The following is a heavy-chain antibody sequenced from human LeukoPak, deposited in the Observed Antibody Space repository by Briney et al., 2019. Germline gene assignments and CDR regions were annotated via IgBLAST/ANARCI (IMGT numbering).Heavy chain of an antibody. Sequence: SETLSLTYTVSGGSISSYYWSWIRQPPGKGLEWIGYIYYSGSTNYNPSLKSRVTISVDTSKNQFSLKLSSVTAADTAVYYCARQTHNWYFDLWGRGTLVTVSS. V-gene: IGHV4-59*08. D-gene: IGHD4-23*01. CDR1: GGSISSYY. CDR3: ARQTHNWYFDL. J-gene: IGHJ2*01. CDR2: IYYSGST.